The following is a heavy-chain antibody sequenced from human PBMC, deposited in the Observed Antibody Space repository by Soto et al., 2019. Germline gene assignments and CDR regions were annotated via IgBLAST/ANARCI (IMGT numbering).Heavy chain of an antibody. Sequence: QVQLQESGPGLVKPSQTLSLTCTVSGGSISSGDYYWSWIRQPPGKGLEWIGYIYYSGSTYYNPSLKSRVTLPVDPSKSQFSLKLSSVTAADTAVYYCARFSMAYYYYGMDVWGQGTTVTVSS. V-gene: IGHV4-30-4*01. CDR3: ARFSMAYYYYGMDV. CDR1: GGSISSGDYY. CDR2: IYYSGST. J-gene: IGHJ6*02.